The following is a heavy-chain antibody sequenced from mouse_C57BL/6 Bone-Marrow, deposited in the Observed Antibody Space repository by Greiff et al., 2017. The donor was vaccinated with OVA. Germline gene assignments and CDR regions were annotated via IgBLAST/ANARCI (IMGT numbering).Heavy chain of an antibody. Sequence: VQLQQSGAELVKPGASVKLSCKASGYAFSSYWMNWVKQRPGKGLEWIGQIYPGDGDTNYNGKFKGKATLTADKSSSTAYMQLSSLTSEDSAVYFCAREGNYPDWYFDVWGTGTTVTVSS. D-gene: IGHD2-1*01. V-gene: IGHV1-80*01. CDR3: AREGNYPDWYFDV. CDR1: GYAFSSYW. CDR2: IYPGDGDT. J-gene: IGHJ1*03.